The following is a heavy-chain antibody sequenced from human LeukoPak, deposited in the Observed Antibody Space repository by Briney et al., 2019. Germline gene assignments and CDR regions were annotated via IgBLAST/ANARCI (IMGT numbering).Heavy chain of an antibody. Sequence: ASAKVSCKASGYTFTGYYIHWVRQAPGQGLEWMGWINPNSGGTNYAQKFQGWVTMTRDTSISTAYMELSRLRSDDTAVYYCATTRRYYYDTSGPDAFDIWGQGTMVTISS. J-gene: IGHJ3*02. CDR3: ATTRRYYYDTSGPDAFDI. CDR2: INPNSGGT. D-gene: IGHD3-22*01. V-gene: IGHV1-2*04. CDR1: GYTFTGYY.